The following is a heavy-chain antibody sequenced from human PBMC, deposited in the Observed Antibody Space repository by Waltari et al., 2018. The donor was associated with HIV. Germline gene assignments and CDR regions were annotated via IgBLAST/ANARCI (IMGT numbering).Heavy chain of an antibody. CDR1: GGSISSSY. V-gene: IGHV4-4*07. J-gene: IGHJ6*02. CDR3: ARGGDYYGSGSHHYYYYGMDV. Sequence: QVQLQESGPGLVKPSETLSLTCTVSGGSISSSYWSWIRQPAGKGLEWIGRIYTSGSTNYNPSLKSRVTMSVDTSKNQFSMKLSSVTAADTAVYYCARGGDYYGSGSHHYYYYGMDVWGQGTTVTVSS. CDR2: IYTSGST. D-gene: IGHD3-10*01.